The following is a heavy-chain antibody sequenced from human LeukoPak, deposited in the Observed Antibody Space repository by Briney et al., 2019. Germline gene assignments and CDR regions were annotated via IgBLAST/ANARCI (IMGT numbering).Heavy chain of an antibody. D-gene: IGHD5-18*01. CDR2: ISYDGSNK. J-gene: IGHJ4*02. CDR1: GFTFSSYG. CDR3: AKVGTAMVPDY. V-gene: IGHV3-30*18. Sequence: PGGSLRLSCAASGFTFSSYGMHWVRQAPGKGLEWVAVISYDGSNKYYADSVKGRFTISRDNSKNTLYLQMNSLRAEDTAVYYCAKVGTAMVPDYWGQGTLVTVSS.